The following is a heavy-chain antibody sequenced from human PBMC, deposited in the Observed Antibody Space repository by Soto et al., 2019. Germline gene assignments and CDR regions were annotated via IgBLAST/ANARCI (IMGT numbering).Heavy chain of an antibody. J-gene: IGHJ4*02. CDR1: GYTFTSYD. D-gene: IGHD6-13*01. Sequence: ASVKVSWKASGYTFTSYDINWVRQTTGQGLEWMGWMNPNSGNTGYAQKFQGRVTMTRNTSISTAYMELSSLRSGDTAVYYCARYSSSWGLYDYWGQGTLVTVSS. V-gene: IGHV1-8*01. CDR2: MNPNSGNT. CDR3: ARYSSSWGLYDY.